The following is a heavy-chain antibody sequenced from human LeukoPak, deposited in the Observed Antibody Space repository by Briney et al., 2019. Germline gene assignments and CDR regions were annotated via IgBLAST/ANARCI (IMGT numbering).Heavy chain of an antibody. Sequence: VASVKVSCKASGYTFTSYGISWVRQAPGQGLEWMGWISAYNGNTNYAQKLQGRVTMTTDTSTSTAYMELRSLRSDDTAVYYCARGFFPYDSSGYSPFDYWGQGTLVTVSS. CDR3: ARGFFPYDSSGYSPFDY. D-gene: IGHD3-22*01. CDR1: GYTFTSYG. J-gene: IGHJ4*02. CDR2: ISAYNGNT. V-gene: IGHV1-18*01.